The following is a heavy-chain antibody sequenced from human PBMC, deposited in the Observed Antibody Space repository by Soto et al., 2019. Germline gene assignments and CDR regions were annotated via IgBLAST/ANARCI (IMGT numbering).Heavy chain of an antibody. J-gene: IGHJ3*02. Sequence: QVQLVQSGAEVKKPGASVKVSCKASGYSFITSYHMHWLRQAPGQGLELMGIINPTGSMTRYAHKFQDSLTMNKDTPSATDYKELSNLKAEDTAVYFFARDTLYDHYASDIWGQGIRVTVTS. CDR3: ARDTLYDHYASDI. D-gene: IGHD3-16*01. CDR1: GYSFITSYH. V-gene: IGHV1-46*01. CDR2: INPTGSMT.